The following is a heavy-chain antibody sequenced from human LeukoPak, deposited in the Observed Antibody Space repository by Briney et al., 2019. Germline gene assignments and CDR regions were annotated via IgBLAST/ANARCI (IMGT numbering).Heavy chain of an antibody. D-gene: IGHD3-3*01. CDR1: GYTFSGYY. J-gene: IGHJ4*02. CDR2: INPDSGGR. V-gene: IGHV1-2*02. CDR3: ARGGILESVTAAEHFEY. Sequence: ASVKVSCKASGYTFSGYYIHWMRQAPGQGLECMGWINPDSGGRHYAEKFQGRVTMTRDTSIRTVYMELSRLTSDDTAVYYCARGGILESVTAAEHFEYWGQGALVTVSS.